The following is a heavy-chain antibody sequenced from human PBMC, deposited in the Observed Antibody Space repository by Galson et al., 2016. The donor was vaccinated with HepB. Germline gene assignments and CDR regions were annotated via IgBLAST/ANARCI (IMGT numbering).Heavy chain of an antibody. CDR1: GFSVRSNY. Sequence: SLRLSCAGSGFSVRSNYMNWVRQAPGKGLEWLSVIYSGGATSYADSVKGRFTISTDTSNNTVLLQMNSLRSEDTAVYYCTKNLDGGWHFPFDYWGQGTLVTVSS. CDR2: IYSGGAT. J-gene: IGHJ4*02. CDR3: TKNLDGGWHFPFDY. V-gene: IGHV3-53*05. D-gene: IGHD2-15*01.